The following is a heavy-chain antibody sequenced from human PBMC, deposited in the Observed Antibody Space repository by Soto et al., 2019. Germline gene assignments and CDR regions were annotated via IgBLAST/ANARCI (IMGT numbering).Heavy chain of an antibody. Sequence: GGSLRLSCAASGFTFSSYGMHWVRQAPGKGLEWVAVISYDGSNKYYADSVKGRFTISRDNSKNTLYLQMNSLRAEDTAVYYCANDGGTFYYYYGMDVWGQGTPVTVSS. CDR3: ANDGGTFYYYYGMDV. CDR2: ISYDGSNK. V-gene: IGHV3-30*18. J-gene: IGHJ6*02. CDR1: GFTFSSYG.